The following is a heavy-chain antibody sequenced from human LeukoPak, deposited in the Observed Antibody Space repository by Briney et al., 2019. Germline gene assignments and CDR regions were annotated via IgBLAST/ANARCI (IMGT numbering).Heavy chain of an antibody. CDR3: ARGEEKATITALDS. Sequence: PGGSLRLSCAASGFTFSNYDMHWVRQAPGKGLEWVSAISSSSSYIYYADSIKGRFTIPRDNAENSLYLQMNSLRAVDTAVYFCARGEEKATITALDSWGQGTLVTVSS. V-gene: IGHV3-21*01. J-gene: IGHJ4*02. D-gene: IGHD5-24*01. CDR1: GFTFSNYD. CDR2: ISSSSSYI.